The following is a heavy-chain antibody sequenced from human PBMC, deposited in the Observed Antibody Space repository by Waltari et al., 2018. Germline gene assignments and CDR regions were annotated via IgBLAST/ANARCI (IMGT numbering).Heavy chain of an antibody. D-gene: IGHD6-6*01. CDR3: ARVNLSRFLPKLKAARPRDGMDV. V-gene: IGHV4-39*07. CDR1: GGSISSSSYY. CDR2: IYYSGST. J-gene: IGHJ6*02. Sequence: QPQLQESGPGLVKPSETLSLTCTVSGGSISSSSYYWGWIRQPPGKGLEWIGSIYYSGSTYYNPSLKSRVTISVDTSKNQFSLKLSSVTAADTAVYYCARVNLSRFLPKLKAARPRDGMDVWGQGTTVTVSS.